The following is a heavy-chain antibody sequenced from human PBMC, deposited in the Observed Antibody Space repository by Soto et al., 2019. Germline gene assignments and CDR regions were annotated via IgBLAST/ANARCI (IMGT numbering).Heavy chain of an antibody. J-gene: IGHJ4*02. CDR3: ARVGQQLVPYYFDY. V-gene: IGHV1-69*01. D-gene: IGHD6-13*01. CDR2: IIPIFGTA. Sequence: QVQLVQSGAEVKKPGSSVKVSCKASGGTFSSYAISWVRQAPGQGLEWTGGIIPIFGTANYAQKFQGRVTITADESTSTAYMELSSLRSEDTAVYYCARVGQQLVPYYFDYWGQGTLVTVSS. CDR1: GGTFSSYA.